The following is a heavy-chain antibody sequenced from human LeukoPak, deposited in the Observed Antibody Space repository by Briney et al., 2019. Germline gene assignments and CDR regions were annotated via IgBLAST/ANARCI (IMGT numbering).Heavy chain of an antibody. CDR2: IYSGGNT. V-gene: IGHV3-66*01. J-gene: IGHJ4*02. CDR3: ARGWGDVGFDY. D-gene: IGHD7-27*01. CDR1: GFSFSNYW. Sequence: PGGSLRLSCAASGFSFSNYWMSWVRQAPGKGLEWVSFIYSGGNTYYADSVKGRFTISRDNAKNSLYLQMNSLRAEDTAVYYCARGWGDVGFDYWGQGTLVTVSS.